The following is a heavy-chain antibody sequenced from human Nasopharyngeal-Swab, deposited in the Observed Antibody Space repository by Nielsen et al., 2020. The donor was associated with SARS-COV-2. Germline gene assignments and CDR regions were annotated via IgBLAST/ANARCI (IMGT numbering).Heavy chain of an antibody. V-gene: IGHV3-74*01. CDR1: GFTFSSYW. CDR2: INSDGSSP. D-gene: IGHD3-10*01. J-gene: IGHJ4*02. CDR3: ASAGLVY. Sequence: GESLKISCAASGFTFSSYWMHWVRQAPGKGLVWVSRINSDGSSPSYADSVKGRFTISRDNAKNTLYLQMNSLRAEDTAVYYCASAGLVYWGQGTLVTVSS.